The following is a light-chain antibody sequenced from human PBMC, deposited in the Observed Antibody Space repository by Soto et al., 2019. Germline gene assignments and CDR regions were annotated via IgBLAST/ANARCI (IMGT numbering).Light chain of an antibody. CDR2: AAS. CDR3: QQLNSYPFT. CDR1: QGIGTY. Sequence: DIQLTQSPSFLSASVGDRVTITCRASQGIGTYLAWYQQRPGRAPKLLIYAASALQSGVPSRFSGSGTGTEFTLTISRLQPEDFAPYSCQQLNSYPFTFGQGKRLEIK. V-gene: IGKV1-9*01. J-gene: IGKJ5*01.